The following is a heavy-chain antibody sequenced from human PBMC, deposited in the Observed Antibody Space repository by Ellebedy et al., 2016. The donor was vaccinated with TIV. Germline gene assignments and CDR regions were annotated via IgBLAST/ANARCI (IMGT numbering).Heavy chain of an antibody. J-gene: IGHJ3*02. V-gene: IGHV3-7*01. CDR1: GFTFSSYW. CDR3: ATDGSYGDYLSPTHAFVI. Sequence: GGSLRLSCAASGFTFSSYWMTWVRQAPGKGLEWVANINQDGSEKFYVDSVNGRFTISRDNAKNSRYLLLNSLRAEDTAMYYCATDGSYGDYLSPTHAFVIWGQGTMVTVSS. D-gene: IGHD4-17*01. CDR2: INQDGSEK.